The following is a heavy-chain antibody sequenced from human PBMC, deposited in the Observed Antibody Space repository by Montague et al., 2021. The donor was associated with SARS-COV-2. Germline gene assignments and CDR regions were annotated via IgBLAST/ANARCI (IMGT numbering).Heavy chain of an antibody. V-gene: IGHV4-34*01. CDR2: ISHGGGT. D-gene: IGHD2-15*01. Sequence: SETLSLTCDVYGGSFSSYWSWIRQPPGRGLEWVGQISHGGGTNYNPSLKSRVTISVDTSKNQVSLKLSSVTAADTAVYYCASHCGGGRCYFGMDVWGHGTTVTVSS. CDR3: ASHCGGGRCYFGMDV. J-gene: IGHJ6*02. CDR1: GGSFSSY.